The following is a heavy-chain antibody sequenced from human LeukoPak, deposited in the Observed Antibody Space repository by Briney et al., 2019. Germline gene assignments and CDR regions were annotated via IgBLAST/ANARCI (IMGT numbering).Heavy chain of an antibody. Sequence: GASVKVSCKASGGSFSSYAISWVRQAPGQGLEWMGGIIPVSDTVNYAQSFQGRVTFTADESKSTVYMDLSSLTSDDTAVYYCARPKYTSTWNDNFHIWGQGTTVTVSS. J-gene: IGHJ3*02. V-gene: IGHV1-69*13. CDR2: IIPVSDTV. D-gene: IGHD6-13*01. CDR3: ARPKYTSTWNDNFHI. CDR1: GGSFSSYA.